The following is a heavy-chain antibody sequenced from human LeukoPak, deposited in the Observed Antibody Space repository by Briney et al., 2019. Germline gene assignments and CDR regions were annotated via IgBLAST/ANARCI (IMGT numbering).Heavy chain of an antibody. CDR2: LYYGENS. D-gene: IGHD6-25*01. V-gene: IGHV4-39*01. CDR3: TRQLPTAAADTRGYFDY. CDR1: GGSISIISSSTYY. J-gene: IGHJ4*02. Sequence: SETLSLTCTVSGGSISIISSSTYYWGWIRQAPGKGLEWIGSLYYGENSHYNPSLKSRATLSVDTSNNQFALKLTSVTAADAAVYFCTRQLPTAAADTRGYFDYWGQGTVVTVSS.